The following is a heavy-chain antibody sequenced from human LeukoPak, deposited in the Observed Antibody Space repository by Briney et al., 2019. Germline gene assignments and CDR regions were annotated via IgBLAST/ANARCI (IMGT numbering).Heavy chain of an antibody. J-gene: IGHJ4*02. CDR3: ARGIWSRTVSSYYFDC. CDR2: INAGNGHT. D-gene: IGHD3-3*01. Sequence: XSVKVSCKASGYTFTNYAMQWVRQAPGQRLEWMGWINAGNGHTRYSQRFQGRVTITRDTSASTVYMEVTSLRFEDTAVYYCARGIWSRTVSSYYFDCWGQGTLVTVSS. V-gene: IGHV1-3*01. CDR1: GYTFTNYA.